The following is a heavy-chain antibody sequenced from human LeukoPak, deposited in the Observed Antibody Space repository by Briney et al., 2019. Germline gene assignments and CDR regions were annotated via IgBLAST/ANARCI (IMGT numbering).Heavy chain of an antibody. V-gene: IGHV1-69*06. CDR1: GGTFSSYA. J-gene: IGHJ4*02. CDR2: IIPIFGTA. CDR3: ALGYSYPNRNSQFFDY. Sequence: ASVKVPCKASGGTFSSYAISWVRQAPGQGLEWMGGIIPIFGTANYAQKFQGRVTITADKSTSTAYMELSSLRSEDTAVYYCALGYSYPNRNSQFFDYWGQGTLATVSS. D-gene: IGHD5-18*01.